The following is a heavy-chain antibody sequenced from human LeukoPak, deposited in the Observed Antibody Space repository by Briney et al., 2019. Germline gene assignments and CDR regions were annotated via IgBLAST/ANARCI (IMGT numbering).Heavy chain of an antibody. Sequence: PSQTLSLTCTVSGGSISSGNYYWSWIRQPAGKGLEWIGRMYTSGSTNYNPSLKSRVTISVDTSKNQFSLKLSSVTAADTAVYYCARTSFWESPVNWFDPWGQGTLVTVSS. CDR3: ARTSFWESPVNWFDP. CDR1: GGSISSGNYY. J-gene: IGHJ5*02. V-gene: IGHV4-61*02. D-gene: IGHD3-16*01. CDR2: MYTSGST.